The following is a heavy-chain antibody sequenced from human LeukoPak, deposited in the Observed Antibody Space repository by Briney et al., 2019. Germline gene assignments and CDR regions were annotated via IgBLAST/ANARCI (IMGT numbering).Heavy chain of an antibody. V-gene: IGHV3-73*01. J-gene: IGHJ4*02. CDR1: EFTFSSYS. Sequence: PGGSLRLSCAASEFTFSSYSMNWVRQASGKGLEWVGRIRSKANSYATAYAASVKGRFTISRDDSKNTAYLQMNSLKTEDTAVYYCTRHRVDYDSSDFDYWGQGTLVTVSS. D-gene: IGHD3-22*01. CDR2: IRSKANSYAT. CDR3: TRHRVDYDSSDFDY.